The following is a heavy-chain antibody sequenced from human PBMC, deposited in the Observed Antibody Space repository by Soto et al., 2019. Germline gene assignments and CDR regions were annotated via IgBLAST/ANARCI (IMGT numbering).Heavy chain of an antibody. D-gene: IGHD2-15*01. CDR1: GESLNYYY. Sequence: HVQVQQWGAGLLKPSDTLSLTCAVYGESLNYYYWSWIRQAPGKGLEWIGEFYQGGSTHYNPSVKSRVTISVEMSSQQLSMKLSSLSAEDTATVDCARGMWTDSCANWGQGTLVTVSP. J-gene: IGHJ4*02. CDR3: ARGMWTDSCAN. V-gene: IGHV4-34*01. CDR2: FYQGGST.